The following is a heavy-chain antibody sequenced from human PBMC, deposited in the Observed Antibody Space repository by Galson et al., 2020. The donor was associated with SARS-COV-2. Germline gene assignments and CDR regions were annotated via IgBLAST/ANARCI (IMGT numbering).Heavy chain of an antibody. D-gene: IGHD3-16*01. V-gene: IGHV3-30*18. CDR2: ISYDGSNK. J-gene: IGHJ4*02. Sequence: LGESLKISCAASGFTFSSYGMHWVRQAPGKGLEWVAVISYDGSNKYYADSVKGRFTISRDNSKNTLYLQMNSLRAEDTAVYYCAKDTLWGLEGSLFGYWGQGTLVTVSS. CDR3: AKDTLWGLEGSLFGY. CDR1: GFTFSSYG.